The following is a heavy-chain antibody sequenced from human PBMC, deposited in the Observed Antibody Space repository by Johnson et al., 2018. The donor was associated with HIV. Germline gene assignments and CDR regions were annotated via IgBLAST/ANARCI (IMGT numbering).Heavy chain of an antibody. CDR3: ASGIAVAGTLLDAFDI. J-gene: IGHJ3*02. D-gene: IGHD6-19*01. Sequence: QVQLVESGGGVVQPGGSLRLSCAASGFTFSNYGLHWVRQAPGKGLEWVAFIRYDGSNKYYADSVKGRFTISRDNSKNTLYLQMNSLRAEDTAVYYCASGIAVAGTLLDAFDIWGQGTMVTVSS. V-gene: IGHV3-30*02. CDR1: GFTFSNYG. CDR2: IRYDGSNK.